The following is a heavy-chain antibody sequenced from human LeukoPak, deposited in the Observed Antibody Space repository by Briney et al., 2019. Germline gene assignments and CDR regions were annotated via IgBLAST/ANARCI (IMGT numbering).Heavy chain of an antibody. CDR1: GFTFSSYS. J-gene: IGHJ4*02. Sequence: GGSLRLSCAASGFTFSSYSMNWVRQAPGKGLEWVSSISSSSSYIYYADSVKGRFTISRGNAKNSLYLQMNSLRAEDTAVYYCARAYQHRYSSSWYYFDYWGQGTLVTVSS. D-gene: IGHD6-13*01. CDR3: ARAYQHRYSSSWYYFDY. CDR2: ISSSSSYI. V-gene: IGHV3-21*01.